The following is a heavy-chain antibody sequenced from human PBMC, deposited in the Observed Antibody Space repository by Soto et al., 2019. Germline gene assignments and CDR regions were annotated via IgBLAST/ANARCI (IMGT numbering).Heavy chain of an antibody. Sequence: PSETLSLTCTVSGGSISSYYWSWIRQPPGKGLEWIGYIYYSGSTNYNPSLKSRVTISLDTSKNQFSLKLSSLTAADTAVYYCARHDRLAYFDYLGQGTLVTVSS. CDR2: IYYSGST. D-gene: IGHD6-19*01. CDR3: ARHDRLAYFDY. J-gene: IGHJ4*02. V-gene: IGHV4-59*08. CDR1: GGSISSYY.